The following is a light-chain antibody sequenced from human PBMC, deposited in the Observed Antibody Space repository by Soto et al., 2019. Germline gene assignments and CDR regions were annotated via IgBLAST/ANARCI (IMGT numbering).Light chain of an antibody. CDR3: CSYTASDIWV. J-gene: IGLJ3*02. Sequence: QSVLTQPRSVSGSPGQSFTISCTGTNSDVGGYNFVSWYQQLPGKAPKLMISAVSQRPSGVPDRFSGSKSGNTASLTISGLQGDDEADYFCCSYTASDIWVFGGGTKLTVL. CDR1: NSDVGGYNF. V-gene: IGLV2-11*01. CDR2: AVS.